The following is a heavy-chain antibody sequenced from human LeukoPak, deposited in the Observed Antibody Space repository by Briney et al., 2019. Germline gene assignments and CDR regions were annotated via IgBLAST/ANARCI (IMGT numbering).Heavy chain of an antibody. CDR3: AKMGNPATVTADY. CDR2: ISYSGST. D-gene: IGHD4-17*01. V-gene: IGHV4-59*08. CDR1: GGSMRSYY. J-gene: IGHJ4*02. Sequence: KPSETLSLTCTVSGGSMRSYYWSWIRQPPGKGLEWIGYISYSGSTIYNPSLKSRVSISVDTSENQFSLKLNSVTAADTAVYYCAKMGNPATVTADYWGQGTLVTVSS.